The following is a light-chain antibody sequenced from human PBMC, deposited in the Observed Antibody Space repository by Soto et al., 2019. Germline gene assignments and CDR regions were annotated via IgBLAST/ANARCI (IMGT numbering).Light chain of an antibody. CDR1: TGAVTSGHY. Sequence: QAVVTQEPSLTVSPGGTVTLTCGSSTGAVTSGHYPYWFQQKPGQAPRTLIYDTSNKHSWTPARFLGSLLGGKAALTLSGAQPEDEAEYYCLLSDSGGLWVFGGGTKVTVL. CDR2: DTS. V-gene: IGLV7-46*01. J-gene: IGLJ3*02. CDR3: LLSDSGGLWV.